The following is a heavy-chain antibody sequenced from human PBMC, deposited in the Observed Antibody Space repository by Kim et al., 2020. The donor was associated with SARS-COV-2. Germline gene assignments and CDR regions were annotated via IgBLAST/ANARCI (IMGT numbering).Heavy chain of an antibody. CDR1: GFTFSSHD. CDR2: IGADVYT. V-gene: IGHV3-13*01. CDR3: VRDLSGSNYYYGMDV. J-gene: IGHJ6*02. Sequence: GGSLRLSCAASGFTFSSHDMHWVRQATGKGLEWVSGIGADVYTYYLGSVRGRFTISRENAKNSLYLQMNSLTVGDTAVYYCVRDLSGSNYYYGMDVWGQGTTVTVSS. D-gene: IGHD1-26*01.